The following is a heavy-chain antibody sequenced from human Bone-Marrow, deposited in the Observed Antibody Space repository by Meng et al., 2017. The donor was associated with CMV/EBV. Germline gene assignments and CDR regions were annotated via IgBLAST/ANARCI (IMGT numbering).Heavy chain of an antibody. CDR3: ARGGYCSGSSCYSVYYSYGLDV. D-gene: IGHD2-15*01. V-gene: IGHV1-69*13. CDR2: IIPIFGTI. J-gene: IGHJ6*02. CDR1: GGYFSSYV. Sequence: SVKVSCKSSGGYFSSYVISWMRQAPGQGLEWMGGIIPIFGTINYAERFQGRVTINADASTSTAYMELSSLTSEDTAVYYCARGGYCSGSSCYSVYYSYGLDVWGQGTTVTVPS.